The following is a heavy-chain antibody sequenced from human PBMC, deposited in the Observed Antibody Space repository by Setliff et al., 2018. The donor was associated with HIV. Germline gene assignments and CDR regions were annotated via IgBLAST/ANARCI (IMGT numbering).Heavy chain of an antibody. Sequence: PSETLSLTCTVSGGSISSHYWSWIRQPPGKGLEWIGSIYYSGSTNYHPSLKSRLTISVDTSKNQLTRKLSCVTAADTAVYYCASGGGVGIQLWPAYDAFDIWGQGTMVTVSS. J-gene: IGHJ3*02. CDR2: IYYSGST. D-gene: IGHD5-18*01. CDR1: GGSISSHY. V-gene: IGHV4-59*11. CDR3: ASGGGVGIQLWPAYDAFDI.